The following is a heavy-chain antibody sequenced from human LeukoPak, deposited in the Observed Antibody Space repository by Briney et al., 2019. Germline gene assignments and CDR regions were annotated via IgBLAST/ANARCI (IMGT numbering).Heavy chain of an antibody. V-gene: IGHV3-30-3*01. Sequence: GRSLRLSCAASGFTFSSYAMHWVRQAPGKGLEWVAVISCDGSNKYYADSVKGRFTISSDNSKNTLYLQMNSLRAEDTAVYYCASQIVVPAAMYYYYGMDVWGQGTTVTVSS. CDR3: ASQIVVPAAMYYYYGMDV. CDR2: ISCDGSNK. CDR1: GFTFSSYA. J-gene: IGHJ6*02. D-gene: IGHD2-2*01.